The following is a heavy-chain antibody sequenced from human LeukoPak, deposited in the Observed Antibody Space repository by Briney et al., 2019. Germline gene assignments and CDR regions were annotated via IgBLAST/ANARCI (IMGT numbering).Heavy chain of an antibody. Sequence: ASVKVFCKASGYTFTSYDINWVRQDTGQGLEWMGWMNPNSVNTGYAQKFQGRVNITRNTSISTAYMELSSLRSEDTAVYYCARGLEILPMGYYDSSEAFDIWVQGTMVTVSS. J-gene: IGHJ3*02. CDR1: GYTFTSYD. V-gene: IGHV1-8*03. CDR2: MNPNSVNT. D-gene: IGHD3-22*01. CDR3: ARGLEILPMGYYDSSEAFDI.